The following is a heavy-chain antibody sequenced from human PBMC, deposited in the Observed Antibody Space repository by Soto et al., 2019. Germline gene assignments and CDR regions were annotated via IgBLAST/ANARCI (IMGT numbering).Heavy chain of an antibody. CDR1: GDSISSDHW. J-gene: IGHJ4*02. D-gene: IGHD3-10*01. CDR3: AGETGVQMQVAY. Sequence: QVQLQESGPGLVKPSETLSLTCAVSGDSISSDHWWTWVRQPPGKGLEWIGEIYHDGRTNYNPSLQSRGTLSLDKSTNQFSLKLTSVTAADTAVYFCAGETGVQMQVAYWGRGTLVTVSS. V-gene: IGHV4-4*02. CDR2: IYHDGRT.